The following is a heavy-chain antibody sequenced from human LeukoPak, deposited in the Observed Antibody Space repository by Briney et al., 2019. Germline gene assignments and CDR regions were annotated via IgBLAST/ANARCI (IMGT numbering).Heavy chain of an antibody. V-gene: IGHV4-34*01. CDR2: INHSGST. CDR1: GGSISTYY. Sequence: SETLSLTCTVSGGSISTYYWSWIRRPPGKGLEWIGEINHSGSTNYNPSLKSRVTISVDTSKNQFSLKPSSVTAADTAVYYCARGGSSSWYRRAFDYWGQGTLVTVSS. CDR3: ARGGSSSWYRRAFDY. J-gene: IGHJ4*02. D-gene: IGHD6-13*01.